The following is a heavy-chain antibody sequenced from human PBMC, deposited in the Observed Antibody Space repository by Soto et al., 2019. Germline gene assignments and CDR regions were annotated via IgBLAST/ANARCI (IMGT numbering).Heavy chain of an antibody. CDR1: GFTYTNYA. J-gene: IGHJ4*02. V-gene: IGHV3-30-3*01. D-gene: IGHD1-7*01. CDR3: ARDLAWNYDY. Sequence: GGSLRLSCAASGFTYTNYAMHWVRQAPGKGLDWVAVVSKDGSNTYYADSVRGRFTISRDNSKNTLYLQMNSLRTEDTAVFYCARDLAWNYDYWGQGTLVTVSS. CDR2: VSKDGSNT.